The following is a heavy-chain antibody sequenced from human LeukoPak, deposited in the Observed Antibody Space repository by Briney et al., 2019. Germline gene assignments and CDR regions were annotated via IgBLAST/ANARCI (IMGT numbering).Heavy chain of an antibody. J-gene: IGHJ4*02. D-gene: IGHD2-21*02. Sequence: GGSLRLSCTTSGFMFRDYAMSWVRQAPGKGLEGVAFIRSKGYGGTIEYAASGKGRFTISRDDSKSTAYLQMNSLRTEDTAVYYCARSIVVVTYYLDYWGQGTLVTVSS. CDR2: IRSKGYGGTI. V-gene: IGHV3-49*04. CDR1: GFMFRDYA. CDR3: ARSIVVVTYYLDY.